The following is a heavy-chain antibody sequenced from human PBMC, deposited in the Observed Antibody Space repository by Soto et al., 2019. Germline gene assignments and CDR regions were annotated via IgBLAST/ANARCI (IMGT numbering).Heavy chain of an antibody. CDR1: GFTFRSYA. D-gene: IGHD2-15*01. V-gene: IGHV3-30-3*01. J-gene: IGHJ4*02. CDR3: AREYCSGRSCYYLDY. CDR2: ISYDGSNK. Sequence: QVQLVESGGGVVQPGRSLRLSCAASGFTFRSYAMHWVRQAPGKGLEWVAVISYDGSNKYYADSVKGRFTISRDNSKNTLYLQMNSLRTEDTAVYYCAREYCSGRSCYYLDYWRQGTLVTVSS.